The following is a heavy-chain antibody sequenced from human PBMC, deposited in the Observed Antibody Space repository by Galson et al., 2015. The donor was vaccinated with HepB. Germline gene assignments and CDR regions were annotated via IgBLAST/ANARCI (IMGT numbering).Heavy chain of an antibody. V-gene: IGHV3-21*01. CDR1: GFTFGTYT. CDR3: ASASLRLGELWDY. D-gene: IGHD3-16*01. J-gene: IGHJ4*02. CDR2: ISSSSTYI. Sequence: SLRLSCAASGFTFGTYTMIWVRQAPGKGLEWVSSISSSSTYIYYIDSVKGRFTISRDNAKNSLYLQMNSLRVEDTAVYYCASASLRLGELWDYWGQGVLVSVSS.